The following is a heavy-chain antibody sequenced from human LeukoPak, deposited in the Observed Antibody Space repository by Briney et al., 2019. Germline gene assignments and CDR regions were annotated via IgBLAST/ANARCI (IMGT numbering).Heavy chain of an antibody. CDR2: VYYNGNT. V-gene: IGHV4-59*08. J-gene: IGHJ4*02. CDR3: TRHLLVGAESGDPFDY. CDR1: GGSIGFYY. Sequence: SETLSLTCTVSGGSIGFYYWNWIRQPPGKGLEWIGCVYYNGNTNYNPSLKSRVTISVDTSNNQFSLKLSSVTAADTAVYYCTRHLLVGAESGDPFDYWGQGTLVTVSS. D-gene: IGHD2-8*02.